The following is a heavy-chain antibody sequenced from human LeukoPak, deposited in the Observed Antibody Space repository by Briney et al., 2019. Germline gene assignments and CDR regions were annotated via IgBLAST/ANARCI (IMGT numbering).Heavy chain of an antibody. CDR3: ARDRVGQQLVGRKNNYYYMDV. CDR2: IYHTGRT. J-gene: IGHJ6*03. V-gene: IGHV4-38-2*02. Sequence: PSETLSLTCTVSGYSISSGYYWGWIRQSPGKGLEWIGSIYHTGRTYYNPSLKSRVTISGDTSKNQFSLKLRSVTAADTAVYYCARDRVGQQLVGRKNNYYYMDVWGKGTTVTISS. CDR1: GYSISSGYY. D-gene: IGHD6-13*01.